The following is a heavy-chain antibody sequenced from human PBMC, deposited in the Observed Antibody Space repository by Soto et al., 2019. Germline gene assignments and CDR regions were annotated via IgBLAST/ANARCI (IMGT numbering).Heavy chain of an antibody. Sequence: QVQLVESGGGVVQPGRSLRLSCAASGFTFSSYGMHWVRQAPGKGLEWVAVIWYDGSNKYYADSVKGRFTISRDNSKNTLYRQMNSLRAEDTAVYYCAREDIVVVPAAQPSSPYYYYGMDVWGQGTTVTVSS. J-gene: IGHJ6*02. V-gene: IGHV3-33*01. D-gene: IGHD2-2*01. CDR1: GFTFSSYG. CDR2: IWYDGSNK. CDR3: AREDIVVVPAAQPSSPYYYYGMDV.